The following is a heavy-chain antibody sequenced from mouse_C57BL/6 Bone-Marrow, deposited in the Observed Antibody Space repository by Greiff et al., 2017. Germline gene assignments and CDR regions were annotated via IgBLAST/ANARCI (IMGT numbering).Heavy chain of an antibody. V-gene: IGHV1-26*01. J-gene: IGHJ3*01. Sequence: EVQLQQSGPELVKPGASVKISCKASGYTFTDYYMNWVKQSHGKSLEWIGDINPNNGGTSYNQKFKGKATLTVDKSSSPAYMALRSLTSQDSAVYYCAITNGFAWFAYWGQGTLVTVSA. CDR1: GYTFTDYY. CDR2: INPNNGGT. CDR3: AITNGFAWFAY. D-gene: IGHD1-1*01.